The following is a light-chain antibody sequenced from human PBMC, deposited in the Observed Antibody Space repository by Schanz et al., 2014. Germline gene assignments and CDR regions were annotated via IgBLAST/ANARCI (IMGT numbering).Light chain of an antibody. CDR1: SSDVGSYNL. J-gene: IGLJ3*02. CDR3: SSHTSRSTPWL. V-gene: IGLV2-14*02. Sequence: QSALTQPASVSGSPGQSITISCTGTSSDVGSYNLVSWYQQHPGKAPKLMIYEVSQWPSGVSDRFSGSKSGNTASLTISGLQAEDEADYYCSSHTSRSTPWLFGGGTQLTV. CDR2: EVS.